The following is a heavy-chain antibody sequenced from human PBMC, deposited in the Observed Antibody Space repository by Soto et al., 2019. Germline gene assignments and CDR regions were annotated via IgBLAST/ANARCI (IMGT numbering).Heavy chain of an antibody. J-gene: IGHJ6*02. CDR2: ISAYNGNT. D-gene: IGHD6-13*01. Sequence: QVQLVQSGAEVKNPGASVKVSCKASGYTFTSYGISWVRQAPGQGLEWMGWISAYNGNTNYAQKLQGRITMTTDTTPCIAYMELRSLRSDNTAVYYCTRDPGQHLGRYGMDVWGQGTTVTVSS. V-gene: IGHV1-18*01. CDR3: TRDPGQHLGRYGMDV. CDR1: GYTFTSYG.